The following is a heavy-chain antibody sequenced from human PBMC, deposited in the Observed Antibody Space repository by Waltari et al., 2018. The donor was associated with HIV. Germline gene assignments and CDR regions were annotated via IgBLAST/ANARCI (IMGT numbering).Heavy chain of an antibody. CDR3: ARDSSRVLWYGESLPT. CDR1: GFRFNDHG. J-gene: IGHJ4*02. CDR2: MSDDGTKR. Sequence: QVQLVESGGGVVQPGRSLRLSCAASGFRFNDHGMHWVRQTPGKGLEWVALMSDDGTKRYYAESVRGRFIVSRDNSKKILYLQMNSLRPDDTAMYFCARDSSRVLWYGESLPTWGQGTLVSVSP. D-gene: IGHD2-21*01. V-gene: IGHV3-30*03.